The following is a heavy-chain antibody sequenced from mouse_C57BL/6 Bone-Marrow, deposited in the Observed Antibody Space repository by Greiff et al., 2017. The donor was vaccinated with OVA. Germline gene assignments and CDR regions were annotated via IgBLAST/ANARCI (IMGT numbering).Heavy chain of an antibody. Sequence: QVQLKESGPGLVAPSQSLSITCTVSGFSLTSYGVHWVRQPPGKGLEWLVVIWSDGSTTYNSALKSRLSISKDNSKSQVFLKMNSLQTDDTAMYYCARHYDYDSPWFAYWGQGTLVTVSA. V-gene: IGHV2-6-1*01. CDR1: GFSLTSYG. J-gene: IGHJ3*01. CDR2: IWSDGST. D-gene: IGHD2-4*01. CDR3: ARHYDYDSPWFAY.